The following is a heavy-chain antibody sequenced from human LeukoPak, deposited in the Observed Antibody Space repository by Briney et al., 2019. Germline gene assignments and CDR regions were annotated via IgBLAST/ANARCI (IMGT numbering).Heavy chain of an antibody. D-gene: IGHD3-16*01. CDR1: GYTFTGYY. CDR3: ARVLLDYRPRFDP. J-gene: IGHJ5*02. CDR2: INPNSGGT. Sequence: GASVKVSCKASGYTFTGYYMRWVRQAPGQGLEWMGWINPNSGGTNYAQKFQGRVTMTRDTSISTAYMELSRLRSDDTAVYYCARVLLDYRPRFDPWGQGTLVTVSS. V-gene: IGHV1-2*02.